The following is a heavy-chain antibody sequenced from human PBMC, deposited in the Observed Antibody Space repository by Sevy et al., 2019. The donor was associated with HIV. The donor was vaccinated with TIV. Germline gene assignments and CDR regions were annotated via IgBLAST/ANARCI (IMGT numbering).Heavy chain of an antibody. D-gene: IGHD3-22*01. CDR3: AKKQAGYYDSSGYYYLLGYFDY. Sequence: GESLKISCAASGFTFSSYAMSWVRQAPGKGLEWVSAISGSGGSTYYADSVKGRFTISRDNSKNTLYLQMNSLRAEDTAVYYCAKKQAGYYDSSGYYYLLGYFDYWGQGTLVTVSS. V-gene: IGHV3-23*01. CDR1: GFTFSSYA. CDR2: ISGSGGST. J-gene: IGHJ4*02.